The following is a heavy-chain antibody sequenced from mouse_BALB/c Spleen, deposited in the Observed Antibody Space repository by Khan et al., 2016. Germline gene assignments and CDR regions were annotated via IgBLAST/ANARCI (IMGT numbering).Heavy chain of an antibody. CDR3: AKGGRSDYETMNY. D-gene: IGHD2-4*01. V-gene: IGHV1-77*01. J-gene: IGHJ4*01. Sequence: VQLQESGAELARSGASVKLSCKASGYTFTDYYINWVKQRTGQGLEWIGEIYPGSGNIYYNEKFKGKAILTADKSSSTAYMQLSSLTSEDSAVSFCAKGGRSDYETMNYWDQGTSVTDSS. CDR1: GYTFTDYY. CDR2: IYPGSGNI.